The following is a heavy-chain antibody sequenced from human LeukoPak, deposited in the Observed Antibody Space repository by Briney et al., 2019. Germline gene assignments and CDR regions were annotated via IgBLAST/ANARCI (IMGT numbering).Heavy chain of an antibody. V-gene: IGHV3-43*01. CDR2: ISWDGGST. J-gene: IGHJ4*02. D-gene: IGHD3-10*01. CDR1: GFTFDDYT. CDR3: AKSLMVREPPGG. Sequence: GGSLRLSCAASGFTFDDYTMHWVRQAPGKGLEWVSLISWDGGSTYYADSVKGRFTISRDNAKNSLYLQMNSLRAEDTALYYCAKSLMVREPPGGWGQGTLVTVSS.